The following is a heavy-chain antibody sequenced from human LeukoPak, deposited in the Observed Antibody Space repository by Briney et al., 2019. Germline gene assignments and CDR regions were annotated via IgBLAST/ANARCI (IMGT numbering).Heavy chain of an antibody. V-gene: IGHV3-23*01. Sequence: GGSLRLSCAASGLSFSIYAMTWVRQGPGKGLEWVSAISGSGVSTYYADSVKGRFTVSRDNSKNTLYLQMSSLRAEDTAVYYCAKDERNWNYNLASQTYDWGQGTLVTVSS. CDR1: GLSFSIYA. D-gene: IGHD1-7*01. CDR3: AKDERNWNYNLASQTYD. J-gene: IGHJ4*02. CDR2: ISGSGVST.